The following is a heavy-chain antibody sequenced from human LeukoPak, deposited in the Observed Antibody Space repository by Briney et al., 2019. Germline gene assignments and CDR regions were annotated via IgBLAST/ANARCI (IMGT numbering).Heavy chain of an antibody. CDR3: ARGQEMATILGYFDY. D-gene: IGHD5-24*01. CDR1: GFTVSSNY. V-gene: IGHV3-53*01. CDR2: IYSDGST. J-gene: IGHJ4*02. Sequence: GGSLGLSCAASGFTVSSNYMSWVRQAPGKGLQWVSVIYSDGSTYYADSVRGRFTISRDNSKNTLYLQMNSLRAEDTAVYYCARGQEMATILGYFDYWGQGTLVTVSS.